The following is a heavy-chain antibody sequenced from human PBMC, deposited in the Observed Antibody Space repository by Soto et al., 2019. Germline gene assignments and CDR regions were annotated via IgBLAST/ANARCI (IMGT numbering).Heavy chain of an antibody. D-gene: IGHD6-19*01. Sequence: GESLKISCKGSGYSFTSHWISWVRQMPGKGLEWMGRIDPSDSYTNYSPSFQGHVTISADKSISTAYLQWSSLKASDTAMYYCARHVPWYTQQWRNYYFDYWGQGTLVTVSS. CDR3: ARHVPWYTQQWRNYYFDY. CDR2: IDPSDSYT. V-gene: IGHV5-10-1*01. J-gene: IGHJ4*02. CDR1: GYSFTSHW.